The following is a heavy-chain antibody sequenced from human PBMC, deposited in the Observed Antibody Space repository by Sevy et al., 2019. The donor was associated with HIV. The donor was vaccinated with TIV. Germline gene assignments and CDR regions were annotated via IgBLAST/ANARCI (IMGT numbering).Heavy chain of an antibody. J-gene: IGHJ3*01. Sequence: SETLSLTCSISGGSSRSGTYYWSWIRQPAGKGLEWIGRVHTSGRTNYNPSLKSRVTISVDTSKNQFSLRLRSVTAADTAVYYCAGEYSSGWYQAFDVWAKGQWSPSPQ. CDR2: VHTSGRT. V-gene: IGHV4-61*02. D-gene: IGHD6-13*01. CDR3: AGEYSSGWYQAFDV. CDR1: GGSSRSGTYY.